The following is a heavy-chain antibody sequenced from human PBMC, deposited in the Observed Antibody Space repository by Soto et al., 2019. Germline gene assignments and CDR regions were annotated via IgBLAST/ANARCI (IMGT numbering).Heavy chain of an antibody. V-gene: IGHV1-3*04. J-gene: IGHJ5*02. D-gene: IGHD3-3*01. CDR1: GYTFTAYG. Sequence: ASVKVSCKASGYTFTAYGIHWVRQAPGQRLEWMGWINTGNGHTKYSQKFQGRVTITRDTSARTAYMELNSLRSEDTAVYYCASRGYDFWSGLDPWGQGALVTVSS. CDR2: INTGNGHT. CDR3: ASRGYDFWSGLDP.